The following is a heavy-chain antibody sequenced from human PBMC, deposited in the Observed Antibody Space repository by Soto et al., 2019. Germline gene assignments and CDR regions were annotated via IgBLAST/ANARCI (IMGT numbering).Heavy chain of an antibody. J-gene: IGHJ5*02. CDR1: GGSLSSYY. D-gene: IGHD3-10*01. Sequence: QVQLPESAPGLVKPSETLSLPCTVSGGSLSSYYWSWIRQPPGQGLGWIAPIYYSGSTDYNPSLKSRVTMAVDTSKNHLSLKPSAVTAADAAVCYCATYGSASNQGWFVPWGQGTQVAFPS. CDR2: IYYSGST. CDR3: ATYGSASNQGWFVP. V-gene: IGHV4-59*01.